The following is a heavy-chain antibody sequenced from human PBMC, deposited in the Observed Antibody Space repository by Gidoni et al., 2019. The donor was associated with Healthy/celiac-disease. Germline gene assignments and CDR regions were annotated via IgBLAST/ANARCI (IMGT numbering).Heavy chain of an antibody. Sequence: QVQLQESGPGLVKPSQTLSLTCTVSGGSISSGSYYWSWIGQPAGKGLEWIGRIYTSGSTNYNPSLKSRVTISVDTFKNQFSLKLSSVTAADTAVYYCARGIYYDSSGYYSYFDYWGQGTLVTVSS. CDR1: GGSISSGSYY. V-gene: IGHV4-61*02. D-gene: IGHD3-22*01. CDR3: ARGIYYDSSGYYSYFDY. CDR2: IYTSGST. J-gene: IGHJ4*02.